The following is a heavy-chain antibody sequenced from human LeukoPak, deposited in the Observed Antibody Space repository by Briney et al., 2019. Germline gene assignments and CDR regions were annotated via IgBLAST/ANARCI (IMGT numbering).Heavy chain of an antibody. J-gene: IGHJ6*02. Sequence: SETLSHTCTVSGGSISSYCWSWIRQPPGKGLEWIGYIYYSGSTNYNPSLKSRVTISVDTSKNQFSLKLSSVTAADTAVYYCARGAPYYDFWSGYYDYYYYGMDVWGQGTTVTVSS. V-gene: IGHV4-59*01. CDR1: GGSISSYC. CDR2: IYYSGST. CDR3: ARGAPYYDFWSGYYDYYYYGMDV. D-gene: IGHD3-3*01.